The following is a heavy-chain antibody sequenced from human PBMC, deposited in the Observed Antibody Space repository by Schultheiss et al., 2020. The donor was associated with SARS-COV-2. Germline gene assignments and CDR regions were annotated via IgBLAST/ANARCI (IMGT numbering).Heavy chain of an antibody. CDR3: ARMASCSSTSCNKTIDY. V-gene: IGHV3-23*01. Sequence: GGSLRLSCAASGFTFSSYAMSWVRQAPGKGLEWVSAISGSGGSTYYADSVKGRFTISRDNSKNTLYLQMNSLRAEDTAVYYCARMASCSSTSCNKTIDYWGQGTLVTVSS. D-gene: IGHD2-2*01. CDR1: GFTFSSYA. J-gene: IGHJ4*02. CDR2: ISGSGGST.